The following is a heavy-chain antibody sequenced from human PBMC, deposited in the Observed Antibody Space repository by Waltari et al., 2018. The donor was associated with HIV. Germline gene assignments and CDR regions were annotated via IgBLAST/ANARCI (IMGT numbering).Heavy chain of an antibody. CDR2: ITAAKGNT. CDR3: ARDVDRGRGNWFDP. CDR1: GYTFSNYA. Sequence: QVQLVQSGAEVKKPGASVKVSCKASGYTFSNYAVHWVRQAPGQRLEWLGWITAAKGNTRFSQKFQGRVTITGETSATKMYMELNSLKSEDTVVYYCARDVDRGRGNWFDPWGQGTLVTVSS. J-gene: IGHJ5*02. V-gene: IGHV1-3*01. D-gene: IGHD3-10*01.